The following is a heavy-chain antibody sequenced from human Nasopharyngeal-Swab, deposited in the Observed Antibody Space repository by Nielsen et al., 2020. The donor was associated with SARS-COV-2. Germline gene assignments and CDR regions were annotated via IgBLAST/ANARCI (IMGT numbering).Heavy chain of an antibody. CDR3: ARDLWRRAARDYYYYGMDV. J-gene: IGHJ6*02. D-gene: IGHD3-3*01. Sequence: SVKVSRKASGGTFSSYAISWVRQAPGQGLEWMGGIIPIFGTANYAQKFQGRVTITADESTSTAYMELSSLRSEDTAVYYCARDLWRRAARDYYYYGMDVWGQGTTVTVSS. CDR2: IIPIFGTA. CDR1: GGTFSSYA. V-gene: IGHV1-69*13.